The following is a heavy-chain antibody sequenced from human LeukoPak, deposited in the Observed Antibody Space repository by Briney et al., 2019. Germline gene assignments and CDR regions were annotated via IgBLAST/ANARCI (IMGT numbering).Heavy chain of an antibody. V-gene: IGHV4-59*01. CDR3: ARIPDTAMVMPAAFDI. D-gene: IGHD5-18*01. CDR1: GGSISSYY. J-gene: IGHJ3*02. CDR2: IYYSGST. Sequence: SETLSLTCTVSGGSISSYYWSWIRQPPGKGLEWIGYIYYSGSTNYNPSLKSRVTISVDTSKNQFSLKLSSVTAADTAVYYCARIPDTAMVMPAAFDIWGQGTMVTVSS.